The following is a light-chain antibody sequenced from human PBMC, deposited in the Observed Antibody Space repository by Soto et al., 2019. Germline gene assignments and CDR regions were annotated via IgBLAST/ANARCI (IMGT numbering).Light chain of an antibody. CDR1: QGISSY. CDR2: AAS. J-gene: IGKJ4*01. V-gene: IGKV1-9*01. Sequence: DIQLTQSPHFLSSSVGDRVTITCRASQGISSYLSWYQQKPGKTPKLLIYAASTMQSRIPSRFSGSRSGTDFTLTVSSLQPEDFATYYCQHHSSYPLTFGGGTNVEIK. CDR3: QHHSSYPLT.